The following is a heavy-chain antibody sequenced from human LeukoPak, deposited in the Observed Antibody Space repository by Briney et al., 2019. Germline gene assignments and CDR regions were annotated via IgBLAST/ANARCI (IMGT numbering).Heavy chain of an antibody. D-gene: IGHD4-17*01. CDR1: GGSISGYY. CDR2: IYYSGST. Sequence: KPSETLSLTCTVSGGSISGYYWRWIRQPPGKGLEWIGYIYYSGSTNYNPSLKSRVTISVDTSKNQFSLRLSSVTAADTAVYYCARERKLHDYGDYGLGLPLDYWGQGTLVTVSS. CDR3: ARERKLHDYGDYGLGLPLDY. J-gene: IGHJ4*02. V-gene: IGHV4-59*12.